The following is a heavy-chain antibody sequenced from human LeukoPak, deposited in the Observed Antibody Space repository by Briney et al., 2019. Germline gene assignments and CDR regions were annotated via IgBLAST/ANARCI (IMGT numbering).Heavy chain of an antibody. CDR3: ARDEKDAFDI. J-gene: IGHJ3*02. V-gene: IGHV1-18*01. CDR1: GYTFTSYG. Sequence: ASVKVSCKASGYTFTSYGISWVRQAPGQGLEWMGWISGYNGHTKNAQKLQGRVTMTTDTSTSTAYMELRSLRSDDTAVYYCARDEKDAFDIWGQGTMVTVSS. CDR2: ISGYNGHT.